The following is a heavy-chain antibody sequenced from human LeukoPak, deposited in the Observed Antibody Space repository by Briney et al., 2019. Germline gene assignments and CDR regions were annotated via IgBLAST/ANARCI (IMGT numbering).Heavy chain of an antibody. CDR3: ARESRHMTMVTTGRRPISPADY. CDR2: INPNSGGT. D-gene: IGHD4-17*01. V-gene: IGHV1-2*02. Sequence: ASVKVSCKASGYTFTGYYMHWVRQAPGQGLEWMGWINPNSGGTNYAQQFQGRVTMTRDTSITTAYMELSRLRFDDTAVYYCARESRHMTMVTTGRRPISPADYWGQGTLVIVSS. CDR1: GYTFTGYY. J-gene: IGHJ4*02.